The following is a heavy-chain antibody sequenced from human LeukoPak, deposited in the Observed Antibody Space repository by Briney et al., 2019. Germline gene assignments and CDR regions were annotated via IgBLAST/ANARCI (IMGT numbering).Heavy chain of an antibody. J-gene: IGHJ4*02. CDR3: AISKRPYYYDSSGYYGY. Sequence: GGSLRLSCAASGFTFSSYGMSWVRQAPGKGLEWVSAISGSGGSTYYADSVKGRFTISRDNSKNTLYLQMNSLRAEDTAVYYCAISKRPYYYDSSGYYGYWGQGTLVTVSS. D-gene: IGHD3-22*01. CDR2: ISGSGGST. V-gene: IGHV3-23*01. CDR1: GFTFSSYG.